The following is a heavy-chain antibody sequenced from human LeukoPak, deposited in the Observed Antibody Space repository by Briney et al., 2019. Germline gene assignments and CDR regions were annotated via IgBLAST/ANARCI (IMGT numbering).Heavy chain of an antibody. Sequence: PSETLSLTCALYGGSFSSYSWSWTWIRQTPEKGLEWIGEIIEKGNANYNPSLKSRVTIDLDTSKNQFSLKLTSTTAADTAMYYCARGYYPPRWYFDLWGRGTLVTVS. CDR3: ARGYYPPRWYFDL. J-gene: IGHJ2*01. CDR1: GGSFSSYS. CDR2: IIEKGNA. V-gene: IGHV4-34*01. D-gene: IGHD3-10*01.